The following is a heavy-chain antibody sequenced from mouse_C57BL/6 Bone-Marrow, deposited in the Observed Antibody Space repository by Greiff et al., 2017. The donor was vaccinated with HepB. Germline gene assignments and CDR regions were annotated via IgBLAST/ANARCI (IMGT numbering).Heavy chain of an antibody. CDR1: GYTFTSYW. Sequence: QVQLQQPGAELVRPGSSVKLSCKASGYTFTSYWMHWVKQRPIQGLEWIGNIDPSDSETHYNQTFKDKATLTVDKSSSTAYMQLSSLTSEDSAVYYCARSRSPNYGSSYGWYFDVWGTGTTVTVSS. CDR3: ARSRSPNYGSSYGWYFDV. D-gene: IGHD1-1*01. V-gene: IGHV1-52*01. J-gene: IGHJ1*03. CDR2: IDPSDSET.